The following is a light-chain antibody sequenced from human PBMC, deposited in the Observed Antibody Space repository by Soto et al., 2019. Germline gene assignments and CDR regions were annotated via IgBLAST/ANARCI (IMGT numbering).Light chain of an antibody. V-gene: IGLV1-47*01. CDR2: RDS. Sequence: QSALTQPPSASGTPGQRVTISCSESSSSIGSNYIYWYQQLPGTAPKLLIYRDSQRPSGVPDRFSGSKSGTSASLAISGLRSEDEADYYFAAWDDSLRGWVFGVGTKLTVL. CDR1: SSSIGSNY. CDR3: AAWDDSLRGWV. J-gene: IGLJ3*02.